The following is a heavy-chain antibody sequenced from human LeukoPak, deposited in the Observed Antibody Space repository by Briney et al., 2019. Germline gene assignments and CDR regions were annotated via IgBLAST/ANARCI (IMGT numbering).Heavy chain of an antibody. V-gene: IGHV4-39*01. CDR2: IYYTGIT. CDR1: GDSISTPTSY. J-gene: IGHJ1*01. Sequence: SETLSLTCTVSGDSISTPTSYWGWIRQSPGKGLEWIGNIYYTGITYYNPSLKSRLTISIDTPRNQFSLKLSSVTAADTAVYYCASGVEHWGQGTLVTVSS. CDR3: ASGVEH. D-gene: IGHD3-3*01.